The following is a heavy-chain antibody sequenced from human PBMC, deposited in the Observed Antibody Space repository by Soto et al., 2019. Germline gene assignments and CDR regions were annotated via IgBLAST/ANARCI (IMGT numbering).Heavy chain of an antibody. D-gene: IGHD6-6*01. CDR1: GGSIISASYS. CDR2: IYSSGST. V-gene: IGHV4-31*11. CDR3: AREDAARIERWFDA. J-gene: IGHJ5*02. Sequence: QVQLQESGPRLVKPSQTLSLSCAVSGGSIISASYSWNWIRQSPGRGLEWIGHIYSSGSTYYNPSLKSPVSLTVDTSNNQFSLKLTSVTAADTAVYFCAREDAARIERWFDAWGQGILVTVSS.